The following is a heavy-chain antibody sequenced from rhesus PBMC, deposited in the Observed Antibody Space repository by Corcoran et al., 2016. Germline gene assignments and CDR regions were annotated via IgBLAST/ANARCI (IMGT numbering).Heavy chain of an antibody. V-gene: IGHV4-106*01. CDR1: GGSISDDYY. D-gene: IGHD3-16*01. CDR3: ARDLGYYSGSYYSFDY. CDR2: IYGSGGGT. Sequence: QVQLQESGPGLVKPSETLSLTCAVSGGSISDDYYWSWISQPPGTGLEWIGYIYGSGGGTNYNPSRKNLVTISIYTSKNQFSLKLSSVTAADTAVYYCARDLGYYSGSYYSFDYWGQGVLVTVSS. J-gene: IGHJ4*01.